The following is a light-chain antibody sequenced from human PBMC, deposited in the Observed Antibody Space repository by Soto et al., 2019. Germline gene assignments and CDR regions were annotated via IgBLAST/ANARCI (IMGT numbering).Light chain of an antibody. CDR3: QSYDSGLSGSKVV. CDR2: GNY. V-gene: IGLV1-40*01. Sequence: QSALTQPPSVSGAPGQRVTISCTGSSSNIGAGYDVHWYQQLPGTAPKLLIYGNYNRPSGVPDRFSGSKSGASASLAITGLLAEDEADYTCQSYDSGLSGSKVVFGGGTKLTVL. CDR1: SSNIGAGYD. J-gene: IGLJ2*01.